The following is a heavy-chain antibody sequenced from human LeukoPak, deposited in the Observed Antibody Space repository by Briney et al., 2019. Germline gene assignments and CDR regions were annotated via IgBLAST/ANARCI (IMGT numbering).Heavy chain of an antibody. CDR3: ARLRRNSDKSGFYYYYDY. V-gene: IGHV3-21*06. CDR2: INTVASYI. D-gene: IGHD3-22*01. Sequence: GGSLRLSCAASGLTFSSFSFNWVRQGPGKGLEWVSSINTVASYIYYADSVKGRFTISRDNAKDSLYLQMNSLRAEDTGVYYCARLRRNSDKSGFYYYYDYWGEGTLVTVSS. CDR1: GLTFSSFS. J-gene: IGHJ4*02.